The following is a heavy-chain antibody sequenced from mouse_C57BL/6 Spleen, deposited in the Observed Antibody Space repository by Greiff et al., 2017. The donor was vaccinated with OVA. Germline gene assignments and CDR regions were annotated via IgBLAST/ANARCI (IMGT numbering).Heavy chain of an antibody. Sequence: EVKLVESGPGLAKPSQTLSLTCSVTGYSITSDYWNWIRKFPGNKLEYMGYISYSGSTYYNPSLKSRISITRDTSKNQYYLQLNSVTTEDTATYYCARYSDYDVDAMDYWGQGTSVTVSS. CDR1: GYSITSDY. CDR3: ARYSDYDVDAMDY. D-gene: IGHD2-4*01. CDR2: ISYSGST. J-gene: IGHJ4*01. V-gene: IGHV3-8*01.